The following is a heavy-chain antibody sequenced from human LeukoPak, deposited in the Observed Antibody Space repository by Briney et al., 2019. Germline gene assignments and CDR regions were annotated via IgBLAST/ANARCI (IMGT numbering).Heavy chain of an antibody. CDR3: ARDGSGRDFSLDY. V-gene: IGHV3-7*04. J-gene: IGHJ4*02. D-gene: IGHD3-10*01. CDR2: IRNDGTNI. Sequence: GGSLRLSCVASGFDIRHYYMSWVRQAPGKGLXXXXXIRNDGTNIYNVDSVRGRFTISRDDAKNSLFLQMNSLKDEDTAVYYCARDGSGRDFSLDYWGQGTLVTVSS. CDR1: GFDIRHYY.